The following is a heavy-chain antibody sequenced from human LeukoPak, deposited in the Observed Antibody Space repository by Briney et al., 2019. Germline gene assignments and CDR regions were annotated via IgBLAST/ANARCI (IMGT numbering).Heavy chain of an antibody. CDR1: GFTFSSYA. Sequence: PGGSLRLSCAASGFTFSSYAMHWVRQAPGKGLEYVSAISSNGGSTYYANSVKGRFTISRDNSKNTLYLQMGSLRAEDMAVYYCAREGSTRNYYYYYGMDVWGQGTTVTVSS. V-gene: IGHV3-64*01. D-gene: IGHD2-2*01. CDR2: ISSNGGST. J-gene: IGHJ6*02. CDR3: AREGSTRNYYYYYGMDV.